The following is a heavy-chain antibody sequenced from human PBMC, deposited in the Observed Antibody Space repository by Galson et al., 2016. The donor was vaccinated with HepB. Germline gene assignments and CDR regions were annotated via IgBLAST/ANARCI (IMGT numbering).Heavy chain of an antibody. V-gene: IGHV1-8*01. CDR3: ARGLLPRYFDWFYYYCGMDV. CDR2: MNPNSGNT. CDR1: GYTFTSYD. D-gene: IGHD3-9*01. Sequence: SVKVSCKASGYTFTSYDINWVRQATGQGLEWMGWMNPNSGNTGYAQKFQGRVTMTRNTSISTAYMELSSLRSEDTAVYYCARGLLPRYFDWFYYYCGMDVWGQGTTVTVSS. J-gene: IGHJ6*02.